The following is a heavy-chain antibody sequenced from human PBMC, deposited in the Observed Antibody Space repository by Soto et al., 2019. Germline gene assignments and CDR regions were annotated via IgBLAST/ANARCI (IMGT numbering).Heavy chain of an antibody. Sequence: PGGPLRLSCAASGFTFSSYGMHWVRQAPGKGLEWVAVISYDGSNKYYADSVKGRFTISRDNSKNTLYLQMNSLRAEDTAVYYCAKKIDSSGWHDAFDIWGQGTMVTVSS. D-gene: IGHD6-19*01. CDR1: GFTFSSYG. CDR2: ISYDGSNK. J-gene: IGHJ3*02. CDR3: AKKIDSSGWHDAFDI. V-gene: IGHV3-30*18.